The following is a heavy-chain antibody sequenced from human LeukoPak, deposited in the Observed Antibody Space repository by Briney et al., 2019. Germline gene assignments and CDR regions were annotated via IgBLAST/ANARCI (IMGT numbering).Heavy chain of an antibody. V-gene: IGHV3-11*04. CDR3: AREKGNYDGYYNYYMDV. CDR1: LFTFSDYY. CDR2: INRSGSTI. Sequence: GGSLRHSRAASLFTFSDYYMNWIRQALGKGVEWVSHINRSGSTISYADSVKGRFTISRDNAKNSLYLQMNSLRAEDTAVYYCAREKGNYDGYYNYYMDVGGKGNAVTVS. J-gene: IGHJ6*03. D-gene: IGHD4-11*01.